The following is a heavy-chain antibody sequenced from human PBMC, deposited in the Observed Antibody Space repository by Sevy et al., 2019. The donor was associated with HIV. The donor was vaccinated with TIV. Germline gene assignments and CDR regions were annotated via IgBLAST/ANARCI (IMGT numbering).Heavy chain of an antibody. D-gene: IGHD4-4*01. V-gene: IGHV1-2*02. CDR3: ARPRSNYGGDAFDI. Sequence: ASVKVSCKASGYTFTGYYMHWVRQAPGQGLEWMGWIGPNSGDTNYAQKFQGRVTMTRDTSISTAYMEVKRLRSDDTAVYYCARPRSNYGGDAFDIWGQGTLVTVSS. J-gene: IGHJ3*02. CDR1: GYTFTGYY. CDR2: IGPNSGDT.